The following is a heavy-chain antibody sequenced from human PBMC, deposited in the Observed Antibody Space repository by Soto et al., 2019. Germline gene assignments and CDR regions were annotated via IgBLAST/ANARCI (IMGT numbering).Heavy chain of an antibody. D-gene: IGHD5-12*01. Sequence: ASVKVSCKASGGTFSSYAISWVRQAPGQGLEWMGGIIPIFGTANYAQKFQGRVTITADESTSTAYMELSSLRSEDTAVYYCARVTGDTVAAIYYYYGMDVWGQGTTVTVSS. CDR2: IIPIFGTA. J-gene: IGHJ6*02. V-gene: IGHV1-69*13. CDR1: GGTFSSYA. CDR3: ARVTGDTVAAIYYYYGMDV.